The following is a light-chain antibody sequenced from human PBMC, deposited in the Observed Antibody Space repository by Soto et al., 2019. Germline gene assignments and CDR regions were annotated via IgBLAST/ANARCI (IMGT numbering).Light chain of an antibody. J-gene: IGKJ1*01. CDR2: GAS. V-gene: IGKV3-20*01. Sequence: EIVLTQSPGTLSLFPGDRATLSCRASQSLSSNFLAWYQQKPGQAPRLLIYGASRRATDIPDRFSGSGSGTDFALTITRLEPADFAVYFCQQYDTFPRTFGQGTNVEIQ. CDR3: QQYDTFPRT. CDR1: QSLSSNF.